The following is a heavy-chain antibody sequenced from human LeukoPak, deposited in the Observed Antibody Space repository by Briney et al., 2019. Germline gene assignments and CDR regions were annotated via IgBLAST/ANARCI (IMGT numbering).Heavy chain of an antibody. CDR3: ARHVRNYDILTGYQYYYGMDV. J-gene: IGHJ6*02. CDR2: INHSGST. CDR1: GGSFSGYY. D-gene: IGHD3-9*01. V-gene: IGHV4-34*01. Sequence: SETLSLTCAVYGGSFSGYYWSWIRQPPGKGLEWIGEINHSGSTNYNPSLKSRVTISVDTSKNQFSLKLSSVTAADTAVYYCARHVRNYDILTGYQYYYGMDVWGQGTTVTVSS.